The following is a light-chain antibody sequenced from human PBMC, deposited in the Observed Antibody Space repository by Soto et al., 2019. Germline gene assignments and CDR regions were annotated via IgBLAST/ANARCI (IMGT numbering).Light chain of an antibody. Sequence: QSPGTLSLSPGEVXXLSXRASETIRHNYLAWYQQKPGQAPRXXIYGASVRATGVPDRFSGSGSGTDFTLTISRLEPEDFAVYYCQQYTSSLNTFGQGTRLEIK. CDR3: QQYTSSLNT. J-gene: IGKJ5*01. V-gene: IGKV3-20*01. CDR1: ETIRHNY. CDR2: GAS.